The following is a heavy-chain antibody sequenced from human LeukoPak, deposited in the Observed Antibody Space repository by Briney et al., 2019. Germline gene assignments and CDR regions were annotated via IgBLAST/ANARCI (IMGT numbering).Heavy chain of an antibody. CDR2: TSNDGSNK. CDR1: GFTFSSYG. Sequence: PGGSLRLSCAASGFTFSSYGMHWVRQAPGKGLEWVAVTSNDGSNKHYADSVKGRFTISRDNSKNTLYLQMNSLRTEDTAVYYCASNVAAGFWGQGTLVTVSS. V-gene: IGHV3-30*03. J-gene: IGHJ4*02. D-gene: IGHD6-13*01. CDR3: ASNVAAGF.